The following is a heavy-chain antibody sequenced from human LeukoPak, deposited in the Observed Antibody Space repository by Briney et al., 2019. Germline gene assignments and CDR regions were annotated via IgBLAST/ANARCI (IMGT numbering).Heavy chain of an antibody. CDR3: ARYRGIAAAGTGYFDY. CDR2: ISSNGGST. Sequence: GGSLRLFCAASGFTFSSYAMHWVRQAPGKGLEYVSSISSNGGSTYYANSVKVRFTISRDNSKNTLYLQMGSLRAEDMAVYYCARYRGIAAAGTGYFDYWGQGTLVTVSS. J-gene: IGHJ4*02. D-gene: IGHD6-13*01. CDR1: GFTFSSYA. V-gene: IGHV3-64*01.